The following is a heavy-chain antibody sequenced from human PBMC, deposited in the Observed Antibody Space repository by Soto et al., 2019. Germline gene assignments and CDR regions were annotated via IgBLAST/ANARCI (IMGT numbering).Heavy chain of an antibody. CDR1: GGSIISGDYS. CDR3: GGAALDDIDV. D-gene: IGHD2-15*01. V-gene: IGHV4-30-4*01. Sequence: SETLSLTCSVSGGSIISGDYSWIWIRQPPGKGLEWIGNIYYSGTTYYNPSLKSRLIISIDTSKNQFSLKVSSVTAADTAVYYCGGAALDDIDVWGQGTTVTVSS. J-gene: IGHJ6*02. CDR2: IYYSGTT.